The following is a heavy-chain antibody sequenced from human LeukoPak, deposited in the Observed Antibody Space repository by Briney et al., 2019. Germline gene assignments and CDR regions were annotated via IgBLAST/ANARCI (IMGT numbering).Heavy chain of an antibody. D-gene: IGHD3-10*01. Sequence: GGSLRLSCAVSGFTFSSFAMSWVRQPPGKGLEWLSVISDSGGTTFYADSVKGRFTISRDNSKNTLYLQMNSLRAEDTAVYYCAKEASGYRYYFDYWGQGTLVTVSS. V-gene: IGHV3-23*01. CDR1: GFTFSSFA. CDR2: ISDSGGTT. J-gene: IGHJ4*02. CDR3: AKEASGYRYYFDY.